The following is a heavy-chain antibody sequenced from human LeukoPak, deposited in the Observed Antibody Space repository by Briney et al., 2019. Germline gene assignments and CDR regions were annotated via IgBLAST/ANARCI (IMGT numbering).Heavy chain of an antibody. CDR2: IYYSGST. CDR3: ARQALRYFDWSPYYFDY. D-gene: IGHD3-9*01. J-gene: IGHJ4*02. Sequence: SETLSLTCTVSGGSISSSSYYRGWIRQPPGKGLEWIGSIYYSGSTYYNPSLKSRVTISVDTSKNQFSLKLSSVTAADTAVYYCARQALRYFDWSPYYFDYWGQGTLVTVS. V-gene: IGHV4-39*01. CDR1: GGSISSSSYY.